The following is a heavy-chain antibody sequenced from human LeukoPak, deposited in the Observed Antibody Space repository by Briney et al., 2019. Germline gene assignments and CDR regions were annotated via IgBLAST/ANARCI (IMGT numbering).Heavy chain of an antibody. CDR3: TRSTGNYYDSSAYYDY. V-gene: IGHV3-74*01. D-gene: IGHD3-22*01. J-gene: IGHJ4*02. CDR2: INSDESGT. CDR1: GFTFSTYW. Sequence: PGGSLRLSCAASGFTFSTYWMHWVRQTPGKGLVWVSRINSDESGTSYADSVKSRFTISRDNAKNTLYLQMNSLRAEDTAVYYCTRSTGNYYDSSAYYDYWGQGTLVTGSS.